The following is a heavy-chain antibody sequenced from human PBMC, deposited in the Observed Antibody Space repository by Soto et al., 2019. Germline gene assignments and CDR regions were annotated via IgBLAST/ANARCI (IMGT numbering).Heavy chain of an antibody. Sequence: GESLKISCGGSGYSFTSYWIGWVRQMPGKGLEWMGIIYPGDSDTRYSPSFQGQVTISADKSISTAYLQWSSLKASDTAMYYCARQHEYCSGGSCYLPQHWGQGTLVTVSS. J-gene: IGHJ1*01. CDR3: ARQHEYCSGGSCYLPQH. CDR2: IYPGDSDT. D-gene: IGHD2-15*01. V-gene: IGHV5-51*01. CDR1: GYSFTSYW.